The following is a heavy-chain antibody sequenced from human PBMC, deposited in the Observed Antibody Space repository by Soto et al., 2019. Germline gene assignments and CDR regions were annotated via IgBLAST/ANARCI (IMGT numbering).Heavy chain of an antibody. Sequence: ASVKVSCKASGYTFTSYGISWVRQAPGQGLEWMGWISAYNGNTNYAQKLQGRVTMTTDTSTSTAYMELRSLRSDDTAVYYCARDLGLHYDSSEEPFDYWGQGTLVTVSS. D-gene: IGHD3-22*01. CDR2: ISAYNGNT. J-gene: IGHJ4*02. CDR3: ARDLGLHYDSSEEPFDY. V-gene: IGHV1-18*01. CDR1: GYTFTSYG.